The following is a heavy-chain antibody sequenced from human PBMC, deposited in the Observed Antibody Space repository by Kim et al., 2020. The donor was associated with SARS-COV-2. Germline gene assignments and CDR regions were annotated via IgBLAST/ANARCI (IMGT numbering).Heavy chain of an antibody. CDR3: ARGLEGYSSGWYWDY. Sequence: SETLSLTCTVSGGSISSYSWSWIRQPPGKGLEWIGYIYYSGSTNYNPSLKSRVTISVDTSKNQFPLKLSSVTAADTAVYYCARGLEGYSSGWYWDYWGQGTLVTVSS. V-gene: IGHV4-59*01. J-gene: IGHJ4*02. D-gene: IGHD6-19*01. CDR2: IYYSGST. CDR1: GGSISSYS.